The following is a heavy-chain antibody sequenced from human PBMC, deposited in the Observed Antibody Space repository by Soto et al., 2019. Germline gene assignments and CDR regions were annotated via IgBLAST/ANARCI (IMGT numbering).Heavy chain of an antibody. Sequence: PSETLSLTCTVSGGSISSGGYYWSWIRQHPGKGLEWIGYIYYSGSTYYNPSLKSRVTISVDTSKNQFSLKLSSVTAADTAVYYCARAEGATMKAIYFDYWGQGTLVTVSS. D-gene: IGHD1-26*01. V-gene: IGHV4-31*03. J-gene: IGHJ4*02. CDR2: IYYSGST. CDR3: ARAEGATMKAIYFDY. CDR1: GGSISSGGYY.